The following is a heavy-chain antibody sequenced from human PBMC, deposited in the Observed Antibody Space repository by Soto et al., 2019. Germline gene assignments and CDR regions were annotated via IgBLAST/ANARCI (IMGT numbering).Heavy chain of an antibody. J-gene: IGHJ4*01. CDR3: ARGPHSSGWYYTRDYYFDY. CDR2: ISAYNGNT. Sequence: QVQLVQSGAEVKKPGASVKVSCKASGYTFTSYGISWVRQAPGQGLEWMGWISAYNGNTNYAQKLQGRVTMTTDTSTSTAYRELRRLRSDDTAVYYCARGPHSSGWYYTRDYYFDYWGHGTLVTVSS. CDR1: GYTFTSYG. D-gene: IGHD6-19*01. V-gene: IGHV1-18*01.